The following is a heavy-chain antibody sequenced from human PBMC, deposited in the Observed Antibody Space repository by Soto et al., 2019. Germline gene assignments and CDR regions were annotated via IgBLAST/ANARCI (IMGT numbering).Heavy chain of an antibody. V-gene: IGHV3-33*08. D-gene: IGHD2-15*01. Sequence: QVQLVESGGGVVQPGGSLSLSCTTSGLTFNTYGMHWVRQAPGKGLEWVEIIWYDGSNKYYEDSVKGRFTISRDNSKNTLYLQMNSLRAEDTALYYCARADCTGAYCYSWPFNYGVDVWGQGTTVTVSS. CDR3: ARADCTGAYCYSWPFNYGVDV. J-gene: IGHJ6*02. CDR1: GLTFNTYG. CDR2: IWYDGSNK.